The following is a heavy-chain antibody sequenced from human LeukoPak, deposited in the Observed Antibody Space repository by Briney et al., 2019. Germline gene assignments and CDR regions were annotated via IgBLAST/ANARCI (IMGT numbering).Heavy chain of an antibody. D-gene: IGHD5-12*01. CDR1: GFTFSRFA. Sequence: GGSLRHSRVASGFTFSRFAMNWVRQAPGKGLQWVSGISGKGGTTYYADSVKGRFRISRDNSKNRVSLHMSGLRGDDTALYYCAKALRLPLPLDAFDVWGQGTMVSVSS. CDR3: AKALRLPLPLDAFDV. J-gene: IGHJ3*01. CDR2: ISGKGGTT. V-gene: IGHV3-23*01.